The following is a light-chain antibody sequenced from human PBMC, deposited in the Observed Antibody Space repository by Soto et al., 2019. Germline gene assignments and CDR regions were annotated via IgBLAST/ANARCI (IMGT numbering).Light chain of an antibody. CDR1: SSDVGGYNY. Sequence: QSALTQPASVSGSPGQSITISCTGTSSDVGGYNYVSWYQQHPGKAPKLMIYEVSNRPSGVSNRFSGSKSGNTASLTISGLQAEDEADYYCQSYDSSLSGPYVFGTGTKLTVL. CDR3: QSYDSSLSGPYV. CDR2: EVS. V-gene: IGLV2-14*01. J-gene: IGLJ1*01.